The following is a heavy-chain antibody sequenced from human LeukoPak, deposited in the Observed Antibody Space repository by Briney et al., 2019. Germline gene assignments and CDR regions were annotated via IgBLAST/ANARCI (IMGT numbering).Heavy chain of an antibody. CDR3: AKSIAVAGFAGGRTFDY. CDR2: IYYSGST. J-gene: IGHJ4*02. CDR1: GGSISSSSYY. V-gene: IGHV4-39*07. Sequence: SETLSLTCTVSGGSISSSSYYWGWIRQPPGKGLEWIGSIYYSGSTYYNPSLKSRVTISVDTSKNQFSLKLSSVTAADTAVYYCAKSIAVAGFAGGRTFDYWGQGTLVTVSS. D-gene: IGHD6-19*01.